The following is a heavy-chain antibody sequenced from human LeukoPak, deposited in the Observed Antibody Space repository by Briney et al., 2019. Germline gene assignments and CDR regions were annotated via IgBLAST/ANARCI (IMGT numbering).Heavy chain of an antibody. Sequence: ASVKVSCKASGGTFSSYAISWVRQAPGQGLEWMGRIIPILGIANYAQKFQGRVTITADKSTSTAYMELSSLRSEDTAVYYCARDGYTPTGYYYGMDVWGQGTTVTVSS. D-gene: IGHD5-24*01. CDR3: ARDGYTPTGYYYGMDV. CDR2: IIPILGIA. CDR1: GGTFSSYA. J-gene: IGHJ6*02. V-gene: IGHV1-69*04.